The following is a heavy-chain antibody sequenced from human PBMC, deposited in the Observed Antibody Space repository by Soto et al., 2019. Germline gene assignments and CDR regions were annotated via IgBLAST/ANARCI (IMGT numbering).Heavy chain of an antibody. CDR3: AKGRVLRYCSSTSCYAGDYYFDY. CDR2: ISGSGGST. V-gene: IGHV3-23*01. J-gene: IGHJ4*02. CDR1: GFTFSSYA. Sequence: GSLRLSCAASGFTFSSYAMSWVRQAPGKGLEWVSAISGSGGSTYYADSVKGRFTISRDNSKNTLYLQMNSLRAEDTAVYYCAKGRVLRYCSSTSCYAGDYYFDYWGQGT. D-gene: IGHD2-2*01.